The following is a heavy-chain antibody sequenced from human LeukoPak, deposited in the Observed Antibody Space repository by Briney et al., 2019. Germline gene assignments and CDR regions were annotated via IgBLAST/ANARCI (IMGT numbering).Heavy chain of an antibody. CDR3: ARDLPLIAAAGKNEV. Sequence: SSETLSLTCTVSGGSISSGGYYWSWIRQHPGKGLEWIGYIYYSGSTYYNPSLKSRVTISVDTSKNQFSLKLSSVTAADTAVYYCARDLPLIAAAGKNEVWGQGTLVTVSS. D-gene: IGHD6-13*01. V-gene: IGHV4-31*03. CDR1: GGSISSGGYY. CDR2: IYYSGST. J-gene: IGHJ4*02.